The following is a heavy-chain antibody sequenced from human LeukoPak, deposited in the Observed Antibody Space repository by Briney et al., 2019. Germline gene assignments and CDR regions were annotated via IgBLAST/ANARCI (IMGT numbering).Heavy chain of an antibody. CDR1: GFTFSSYG. CDR2: IRYDGSNK. Sequence: GGSLRLSCAASGFTFSSYGMHWVRQAPGKGLKWVAFIRYDGSNKYYADSVKGRFTISRDNSKNTLYLQMNSLRAEDTAIYYCAKDPNGDYIGTFDIWGQGTMVTVSS. V-gene: IGHV3-30*02. D-gene: IGHD4-17*01. J-gene: IGHJ3*02. CDR3: AKDPNGDYIGTFDI.